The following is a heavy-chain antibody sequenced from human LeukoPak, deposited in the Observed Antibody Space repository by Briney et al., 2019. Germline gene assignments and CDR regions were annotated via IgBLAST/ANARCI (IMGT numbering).Heavy chain of an antibody. D-gene: IGHD3-10*01. V-gene: IGHV3-11*01. CDR1: GFTFSNAW. CDR3: ARVLGSYAVDY. J-gene: IGHJ4*02. CDR2: ISKSGSTK. Sequence: GGSLRLSCAASGFTFSNAWMSWVRQAPGKGLEWVSYISKSGSTKDYADSVKGRFTISRDNAKNSLYLQMNSLRAEDTAVYYCARVLGSYAVDYWGQGTLATVSS.